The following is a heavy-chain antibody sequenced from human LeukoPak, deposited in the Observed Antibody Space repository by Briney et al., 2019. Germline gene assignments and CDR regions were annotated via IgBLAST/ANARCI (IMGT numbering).Heavy chain of an antibody. J-gene: IGHJ6*03. D-gene: IGHD2-2*01. CDR2: ISSSSSYI. CDR1: GFTFSSYS. CDR3: ARDPRSTARVYYYYMDV. Sequence: PGGSLRLSCAASGFTFSSYSMNWVRQAPGKRLEWVSSISSSSSYIYYADSVKGRFTISRDNAKNSLYLQMNSLRAEDTAVYYCARDPRSTARVYYYYMDVWGKGTTVTVSS. V-gene: IGHV3-21*01.